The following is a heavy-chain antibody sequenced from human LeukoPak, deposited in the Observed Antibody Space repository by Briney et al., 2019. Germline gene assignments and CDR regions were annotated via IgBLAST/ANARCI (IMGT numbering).Heavy chain of an antibody. J-gene: IGHJ4*02. V-gene: IGHV3-21*01. CDR2: ISSSSSYI. CDR1: GFTFSSSS. CDR3: ARAVYSGSSYFDY. D-gene: IGHD1-26*01. Sequence: GGSLRLSCAASGFTFSSSSMNWVRQAPGKGLEWVSSISSSSSYIYYADSVKGRFTISRDNAKNSLYLQMNSLRAEDTAVYYCARAVYSGSSYFDYWGQGTLVTGSS.